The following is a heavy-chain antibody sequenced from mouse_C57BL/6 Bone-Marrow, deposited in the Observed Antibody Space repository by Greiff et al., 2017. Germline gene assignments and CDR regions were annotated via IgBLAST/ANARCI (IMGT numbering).Heavy chain of an antibody. CDR1: GYTFTSYW. Sequence: VQLQQPGAELVRPGSSVKLSCKASGYTFTSYWMHWVKQRPIQGLEWIGNIDPSDSETHYNQKFKDKATLTVDKSSSTAYMLRSSLTSEDSAVYYCAIATVVDWYFDVWGKGTTVTVSS. J-gene: IGHJ1*03. D-gene: IGHD1-1*01. CDR2: IDPSDSET. V-gene: IGHV1-52*01. CDR3: AIATVVDWYFDV.